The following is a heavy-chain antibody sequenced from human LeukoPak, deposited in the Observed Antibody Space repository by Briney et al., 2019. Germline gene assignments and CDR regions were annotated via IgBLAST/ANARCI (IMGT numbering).Heavy chain of an antibody. V-gene: IGHV3-23*01. CDR2: ISGSGGST. CDR1: GFTFSSYA. CDR3: AKVVRWELLAYFDY. Sequence: GGSLRLSCAASGFTFSSYAMSWVRQAPGKGLEWVSAISGSGGSTYYADSVKGRFTISRDNSKNTLYLQTNSLRAEDTAVYYCAKVVRWELLAYFDYWGQGTLVTVSS. D-gene: IGHD1-26*01. J-gene: IGHJ4*02.